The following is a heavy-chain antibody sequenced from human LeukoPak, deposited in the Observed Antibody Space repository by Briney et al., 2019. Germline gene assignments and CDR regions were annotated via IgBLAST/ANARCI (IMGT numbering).Heavy chain of an antibody. D-gene: IGHD3-10*01. CDR3: ARGESSGSYFSFFHF. CDR1: GESFSSYY. J-gene: IGHJ4*02. Sequence: PSETLSLTCAVYGESFSSYYWTWIRQPPGKGLEWIGEINHSGSTNYNPSLKSRVTISVDTSKNQFSLKLNSVAAADTAVYYCARGESSGSYFSFFHFWGQGTLVTVSS. CDR2: INHSGST. V-gene: IGHV4-34*01.